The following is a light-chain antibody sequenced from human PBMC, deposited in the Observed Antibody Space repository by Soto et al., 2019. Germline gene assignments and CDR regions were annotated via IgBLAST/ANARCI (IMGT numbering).Light chain of an antibody. CDR2: AAS. CDR3: QQYGSSPWT. CDR1: QSVSSSY. V-gene: IGKV3-20*01. Sequence: EIVLTQSPGTLSLSPGERATLSCRASQSVSSSYLVWHQQKPGQAPRLLIYAASRRATCIPDRFSGSGSGTDFTLTISRLEPEDFAVYYCQQYGSSPWTFGQGTKVEIK. J-gene: IGKJ1*01.